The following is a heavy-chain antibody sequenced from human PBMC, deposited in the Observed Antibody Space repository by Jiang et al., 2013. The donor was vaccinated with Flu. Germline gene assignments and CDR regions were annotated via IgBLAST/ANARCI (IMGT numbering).Heavy chain of an antibody. D-gene: IGHD5-18*01. CDR3: ARGNNYGMGYYYYAMDI. J-gene: IGHJ6*04. CDR2: IMPIFGTA. V-gene: IGHV1-69*18. Sequence: VQLVESGAEVKKAGSSVKVSCKSSGGTFNSQTITWVRQAPGQGLEWMGSIMPIFGTANYAQKFQGRVTITADASTNTGYMELRSLRSEDTAVYYCARGNNYGMGYYYYAMDIWGNGTTVTVSS. CDR1: GGTFNSQT.